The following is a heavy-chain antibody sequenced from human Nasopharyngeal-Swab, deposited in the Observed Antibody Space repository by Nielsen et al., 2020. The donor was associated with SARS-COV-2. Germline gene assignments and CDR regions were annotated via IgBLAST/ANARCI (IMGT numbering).Heavy chain of an antibody. Sequence: ALVKVSCKASGYTFTSYGISWVRQAPGQGLEWMGWISAYNGNTNYAQKLQGRVTMTTDTSTSTAYMELRSLRSDDTAVYYCARESGSSWPEQQYYYYYGMDVWGQGTTVTVSS. CDR3: ARESGSSWPEQQYYYYYGMDV. CDR1: GYTFTSYG. CDR2: ISAYNGNT. D-gene: IGHD6-13*01. J-gene: IGHJ6*02. V-gene: IGHV1-18*01.